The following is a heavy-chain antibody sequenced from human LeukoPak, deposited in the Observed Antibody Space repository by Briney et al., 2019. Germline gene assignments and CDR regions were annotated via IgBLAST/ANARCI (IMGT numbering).Heavy chain of an antibody. Sequence: ASVKVSCKASGYTFTGYYMHWVRQAPGQGLEWMGWINPNSGGTNYAQKFQGRVTMTRNTSISTAYMELSSLRSEDTAVYYCARGGDNTTVTTFGYYMDVWGKGTTVTISS. J-gene: IGHJ6*03. D-gene: IGHD4-17*01. CDR3: ARGGDNTTVTTFGYYMDV. CDR1: GYTFTGYY. CDR2: INPNSGGT. V-gene: IGHV1-2*02.